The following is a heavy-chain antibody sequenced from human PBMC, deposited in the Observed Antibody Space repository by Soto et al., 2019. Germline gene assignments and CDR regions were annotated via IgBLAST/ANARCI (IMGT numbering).Heavy chain of an antibody. V-gene: IGHV1-18*01. J-gene: IGHJ5*02. CDR3: ARVVPGAEAWFGP. Sequence: QVQLVQSGGEVKRPGASVKVSCKTSGYTFSNYVITWVRQAPGQPLEWLGWISLYSDGTNYAQKFQGRVSMTTDTSTTTAHMELRSLRSDDTAVYYCARVVPGAEAWFGPWGQGTLVTVSS. D-gene: IGHD2-2*01. CDR1: GYTFSNYV. CDR2: ISLYSDGT.